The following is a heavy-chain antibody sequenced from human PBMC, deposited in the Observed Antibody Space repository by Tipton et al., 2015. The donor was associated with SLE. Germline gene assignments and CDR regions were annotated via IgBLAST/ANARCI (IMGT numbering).Heavy chain of an antibody. J-gene: IGHJ4*02. CDR2: ISYDGSNK. CDR3: ARAHEGITMVQALGY. D-gene: IGHD3-10*01. CDR1: GFTFSSYA. V-gene: IGHV3-30*04. Sequence: SLRLSCAASGFTFSSYAMHWVRQAPGKGLEWVAVISYDGSNKYYADSVKGRFTISRDNSKNTLYLQMNSLRAEDTAVYYCARAHEGITMVQALGYWGQGTLVTVSS.